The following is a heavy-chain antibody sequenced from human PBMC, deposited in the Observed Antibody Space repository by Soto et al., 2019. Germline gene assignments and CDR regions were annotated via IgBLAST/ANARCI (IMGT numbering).Heavy chain of an antibody. D-gene: IGHD3-16*01. J-gene: IGHJ3*02. CDR3: AKGGYYSLVDI. Sequence: EMQLLESGGGLVQPGGSLSLSCVASGFPFSSYALGGVRHTPGKGLVWVSGISGSGGRTYYADSVKGRFTTSRDNSNNTLSLQMHILRVEDTAVYFCAKGGYYSLVDIWGQATVGTASA. CDR2: ISGSGGRT. V-gene: IGHV3-23*01. CDR1: GFPFSSYA.